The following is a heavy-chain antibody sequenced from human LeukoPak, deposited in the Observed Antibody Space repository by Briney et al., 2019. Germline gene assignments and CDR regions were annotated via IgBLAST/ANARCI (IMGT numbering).Heavy chain of an antibody. CDR3: ARDSSGYYDFWSGSYFDY. D-gene: IGHD3-3*01. CDR1: GGSISSYY. V-gene: IGHV4-4*07. CDR2: IYTSGST. J-gene: IGHJ4*02. Sequence: SETLSLTCTVSGGSISSYYWSWIRQPAGKGLEWIGRIYTSGSTNYNPSLKSRVTMSVDTSKYQFSLKLSSVTAADTAVYYCARDSSGYYDFWSGSYFDYWGQGTLVTVSS.